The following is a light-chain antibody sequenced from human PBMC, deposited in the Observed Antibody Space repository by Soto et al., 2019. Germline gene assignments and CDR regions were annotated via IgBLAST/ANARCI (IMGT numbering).Light chain of an antibody. CDR1: QSVSSN. CDR3: QQYNNWPPT. Sequence: EIVMTQSPATLSVSPGERATLSCRASQSVSSNLAWYQQKPGQAPRLLIYGASTRATGIPARFSGSGSGTAFTLTISGLQSEDFAVYYCQQYNNWPPTFGQVTKVEIK. CDR2: GAS. V-gene: IGKV3-15*01. J-gene: IGKJ1*01.